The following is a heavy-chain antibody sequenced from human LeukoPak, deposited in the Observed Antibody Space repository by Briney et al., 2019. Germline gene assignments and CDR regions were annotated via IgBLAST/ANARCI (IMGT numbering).Heavy chain of an antibody. D-gene: IGHD3-10*01. CDR1: GFTFSDYY. CDR2: ISSSGSTI. J-gene: IGHJ6*02. Sequence: GGSLRLSCAASGFTFSDYYMSWIRQAPGKGLEWVSYISSSGSTIYYADSVKGRFTISRDNAKNSLYLQMNSLRAEDTALYYCAKDIGRYYYGSGSSYYYYGMDVWGQGTTVTVSS. V-gene: IGHV3-11*01. CDR3: AKDIGRYYYGSGSSYYYYGMDV.